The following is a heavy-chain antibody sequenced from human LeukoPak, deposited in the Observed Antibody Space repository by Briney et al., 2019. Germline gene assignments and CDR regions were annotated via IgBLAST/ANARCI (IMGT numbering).Heavy chain of an antibody. V-gene: IGHV3-23*01. CDR2: PSGGGGGT. J-gene: IGHJ4*02. CDR3: AKRPLTDYYGSGTHSNAII. CDR1: AFTFYNYN. D-gene: IGHD3-10*01. Sequence: PGVSLTFYGSASAFTFYNYNMIRLPQGQGKGLEGFLLPSGGGGGTYYAASVKGRFTISRDNSKNTLYLQMNSLRAEDTAVYYCAKRPLTDYYGSGTHSNAIIWGQGTLVTVSS.